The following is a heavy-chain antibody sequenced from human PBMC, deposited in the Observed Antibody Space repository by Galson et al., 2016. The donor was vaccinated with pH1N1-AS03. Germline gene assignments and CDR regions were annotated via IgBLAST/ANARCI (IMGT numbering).Heavy chain of an antibody. V-gene: IGHV3-21*01. CDR3: ARDDSSSWDRYYYYGMDV. CDR2: ISSSSTYI. Sequence: SLRLSCAASGFTFSGYTMSWVRQAPGEGPEWVSFISSSSTYIYYADSLKGRFTISRDNAKNSLYLQMNSLRVEDTAVYYCARDDSSSWDRYYYYGMDVWGQGTTVTVSS. J-gene: IGHJ6*02. CDR1: GFTFSGYT. D-gene: IGHD6-13*01.